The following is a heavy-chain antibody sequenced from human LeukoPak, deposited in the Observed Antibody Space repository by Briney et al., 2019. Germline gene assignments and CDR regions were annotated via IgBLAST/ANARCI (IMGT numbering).Heavy chain of an antibody. CDR1: GFTFSSYA. CDR2: ISGSGGST. Sequence: GGSLRLSCAASGFTFSSYAMSWVRQAPGKGLEWVSAISGSGGSTYYADSVKGRFTISRDNSKNTLYLQMNSLRAEDTAVYYCAKVIEPPPSYDILTGYCPDYWGQGTLVTVSS. J-gene: IGHJ4*02. V-gene: IGHV3-23*01. CDR3: AKVIEPPPSYDILTGYCPDY. D-gene: IGHD3-9*01.